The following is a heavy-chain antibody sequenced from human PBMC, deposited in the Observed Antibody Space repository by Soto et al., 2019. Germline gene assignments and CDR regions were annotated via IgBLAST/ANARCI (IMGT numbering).Heavy chain of an antibody. CDR2: IYWDDDK. V-gene: IGHV2-5*02. Sequence: QITLKESGPTLVKPTQTLTLTCTFSGFSLSTTGVGVGWIRQPPGKALEWLALIYWDDDKRYNPSLKSRLTITKDTSKTQVVLTMTIMAPVDTATYSCVQSRCGGDCLHSYSSHSYYGLDVWGQGTTVTVSS. D-gene: IGHD2-21*01. CDR1: GFSLSTTGVG. CDR3: VQSRCGGDCLHSYSSHSYYGLDV. J-gene: IGHJ6*02.